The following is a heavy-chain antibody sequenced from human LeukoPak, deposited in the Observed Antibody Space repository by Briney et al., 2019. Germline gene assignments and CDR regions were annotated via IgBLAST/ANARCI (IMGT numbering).Heavy chain of an antibody. V-gene: IGHV3-53*01. D-gene: IGHD3-10*01. J-gene: IGHJ4*02. CDR1: GFTVSSNY. CDR2: IYSGGST. CDR3: ARAWSDYYGSGSYHFDY. Sequence: PGGSLRLSCAASGFTVSSNYMSWVRQAPGKGLEWVSVIYSGGSTYYADSVKGRFTISRDNSKNTLYLPMNSLRAEDTAVYYCARAWSDYYGSGSYHFDYWGQGTLVTVSS.